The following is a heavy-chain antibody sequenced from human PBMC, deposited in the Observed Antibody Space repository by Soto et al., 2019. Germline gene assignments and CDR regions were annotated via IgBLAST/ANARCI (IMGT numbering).Heavy chain of an antibody. CDR2: IIPIFGTA. Sequence: QVQLVQSGAEVKKPGSSVKVSCKASGGTFSSYAISWVRQAPGQGLEWMGGIIPIFGTANYAQKFQGRVTITAEKSTSTAYMELSSLISEDTAVYYCARAFYDSSGYYTSYTSLDYGPQGTLVTVSS. V-gene: IGHV1-69*06. CDR3: ARAFYDSSGYYTSYTSLDY. CDR1: GGTFSSYA. J-gene: IGHJ4*02. D-gene: IGHD3-22*01.